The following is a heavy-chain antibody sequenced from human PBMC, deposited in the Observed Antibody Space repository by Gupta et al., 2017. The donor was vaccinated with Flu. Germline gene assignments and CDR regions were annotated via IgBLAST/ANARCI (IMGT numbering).Heavy chain of an antibody. J-gene: IGHJ4*02. Sequence: QVQLVESGGGLVKPGGSLRLSCAASGFTFSDYSMSWIRQAPGKGLEWVSYISSSSTSKYYADSVQGRITISRDNAKNSLYLQMNSLGAEDTAVYYCARRGSGGRHFDYWGQGTLVTVSS. V-gene: IGHV3-11*01. D-gene: IGHD6-25*01. CDR3: ARRGSGGRHFDY. CDR2: ISSSSTSK. CDR1: GFTFSDYS.